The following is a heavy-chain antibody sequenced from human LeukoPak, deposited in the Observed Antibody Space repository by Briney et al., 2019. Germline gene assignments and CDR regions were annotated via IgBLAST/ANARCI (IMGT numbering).Heavy chain of an antibody. CDR3: ARDSVEWSDAFDI. Sequence: AGSLRLSCAASGFTFDDCGMSWVRQAPGKGLEWVSGINWNGGSTGYADSVKGRFTISRDNAKNSLYLQMNSLRAEDTALYYCARDSVEWSDAFDIWGQRTMVTVSS. V-gene: IGHV3-20*04. D-gene: IGHD3-3*01. CDR1: GFTFDDCG. CDR2: INWNGGST. J-gene: IGHJ3*02.